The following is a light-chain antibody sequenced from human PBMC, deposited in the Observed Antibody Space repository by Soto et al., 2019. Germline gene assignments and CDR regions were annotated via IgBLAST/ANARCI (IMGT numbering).Light chain of an antibody. J-gene: IGKJ1*01. V-gene: IGKV3-20*01. CDR1: QTVSGNY. Sequence: IVLTQSPGTLSLSPGDRATLSCGASQTVSGNYLAWYQQKPGQVPRLLIYGASSRAIGIPDRFSGSGSGTDFALTISRLEPEDFAVYYCQQYNNWWTFGQGTKVDIK. CDR2: GAS. CDR3: QQYNNWWT.